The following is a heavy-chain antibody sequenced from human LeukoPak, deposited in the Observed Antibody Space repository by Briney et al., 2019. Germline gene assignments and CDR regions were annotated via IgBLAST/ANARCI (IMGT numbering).Heavy chain of an antibody. V-gene: IGHV4-34*01. Sequence: SETLSLTCAVYGGSFSGYYWSWIRQPPGKGLEWIGEINHSGSTNYNPSLKSRVTISVDTSKNQFSLKLSSVTAADTAVYYCARGLRAYYYDSSGYYSVPWGQGTLVTVSS. D-gene: IGHD3-22*01. J-gene: IGHJ5*02. CDR3: ARGLRAYYYDSSGYYSVP. CDR1: GGSFSGYY. CDR2: INHSGST.